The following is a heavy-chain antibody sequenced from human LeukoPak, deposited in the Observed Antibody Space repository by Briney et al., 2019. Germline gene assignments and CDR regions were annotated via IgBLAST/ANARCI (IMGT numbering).Heavy chain of an antibody. V-gene: IGHV3-23*01. D-gene: IGHD3-10*01. J-gene: IGHJ4*02. Sequence: GGSLRLSCAASGFTFSSYGMHWVRQAPGKGLEWVSAISGSGGSTYYAGSVKGRFTISRDNSKNTLYLQMNSLRAEDTAVYYCAKEIRWGLTFYFDYWGQGTLVTVSS. CDR2: ISGSGGST. CDR1: GFTFSSYG. CDR3: AKEIRWGLTFYFDY.